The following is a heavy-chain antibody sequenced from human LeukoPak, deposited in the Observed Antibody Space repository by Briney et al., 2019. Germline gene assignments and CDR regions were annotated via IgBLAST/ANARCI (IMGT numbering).Heavy chain of an antibody. CDR3: ASLIAAAGLGFDP. D-gene: IGHD6-13*01. J-gene: IGHJ5*02. CDR2: IYTSGST. CDR1: GGSISSGDYY. Sequence: SQTLSLTCTVSGGSISSGDYYCNWIRQPPGKGLEWIGRIYTSGSTNYNPSLKSRVTISVDTSKNQFSLKLSSVTAADTAVYYCASLIAAAGLGFDPWGQGTLVTVSS. V-gene: IGHV4-61*02.